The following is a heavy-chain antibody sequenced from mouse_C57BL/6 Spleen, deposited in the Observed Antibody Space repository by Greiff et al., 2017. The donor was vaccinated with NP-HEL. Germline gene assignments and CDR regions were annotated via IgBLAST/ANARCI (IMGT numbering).Heavy chain of an antibody. CDR3: NNGKYDNYFDY. CDR2: IDPETGGT. CDR1: GYTFTDYE. D-gene: IGHD2-1*01. V-gene: IGHV1-15*01. J-gene: IGHJ2*01. Sequence: VQLQQSGAELVRPGASVTLSCKASGYTFTDYEMHWVKQTPVHGLEWIGAIDPETGGTAYNQKFKGKAILTAAKSSSTAYMDLRCLTSAASAVFYGNNGKYDNYFDYWGQGTTLTVSA.